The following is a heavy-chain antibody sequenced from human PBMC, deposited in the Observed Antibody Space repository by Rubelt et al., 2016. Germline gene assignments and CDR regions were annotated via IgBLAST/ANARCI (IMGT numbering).Heavy chain of an antibody. CDR1: GYSFTNYG. Sequence: QVQLVQSGAEVKKPGASVTVSCKASGYSFTNYGVHWVRQAPGQGLEWMGWISVSNDNTNYGQKFQGRVSMTTDTSTRTFHMELWSLRSDDTAVYYCARTGARYYVDYWGQGTLVTVSA. CDR2: ISVSNDNT. J-gene: IGHJ4*02. D-gene: IGHD1-1*01. V-gene: IGHV1-18*01. CDR3: ARTGARYYVDY.